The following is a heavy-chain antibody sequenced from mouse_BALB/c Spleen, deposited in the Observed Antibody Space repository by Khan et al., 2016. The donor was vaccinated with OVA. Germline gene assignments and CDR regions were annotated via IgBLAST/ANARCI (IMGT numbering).Heavy chain of an antibody. J-gene: IGHJ4*01. CDR3: ARSNYYCNGLYAIDY. D-gene: IGHD1-1*01. CDR1: GYTFTSYW. Sequence: DLVKPGASVKLSCKASGYTFTSYWINWIKQRPGQGLEWVGHIGPGSGNPYYTKIIKGKATLTVDTSSSTVYIQLSSLSSEDAAVYFCARSNYYCNGLYAIDYWGQGTSVTVSS. CDR2: IGPGSGNP. V-gene: IGHV1S41*01.